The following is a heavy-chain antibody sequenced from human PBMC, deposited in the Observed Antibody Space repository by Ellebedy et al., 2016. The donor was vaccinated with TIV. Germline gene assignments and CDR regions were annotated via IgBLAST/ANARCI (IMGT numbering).Heavy chain of an antibody. V-gene: IGHV3-13*01. Sequence: GESLKISCTASGFTFSNYDMYWIRQSSGKGLEWVATIGTADYTDYSVSVRGRFTISRDNAKNSLWLHMSGLTVGDTAVYYCVRGDLYTASSFPDFWGLGALVTVSS. D-gene: IGHD3-10*01. CDR2: IGTADYT. CDR3: VRGDLYTASSFPDF. CDR1: GFTFSNYD. J-gene: IGHJ4*02.